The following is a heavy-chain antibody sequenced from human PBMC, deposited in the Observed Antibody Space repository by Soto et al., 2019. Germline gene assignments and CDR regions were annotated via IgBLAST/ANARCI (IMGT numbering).Heavy chain of an antibody. CDR1: GGSISSYH. V-gene: IGHV4-59*01. CDR3: ARAEVSDAFDI. Sequence: QVQLQESGPGLVKPSETLSLTCTVSGGSISSYHWSWIRQPPGKGLEWIGYIYYSGSTNYNPSLKSRVTISVDTSKNQFSLKLSSVTAADTAVYYCARAEVSDAFDIWGQGTMVTVSS. J-gene: IGHJ3*02. CDR2: IYYSGST.